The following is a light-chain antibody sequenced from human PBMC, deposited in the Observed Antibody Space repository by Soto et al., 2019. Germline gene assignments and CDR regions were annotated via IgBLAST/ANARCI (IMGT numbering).Light chain of an antibody. V-gene: IGKV3-15*01. J-gene: IGKJ5*01. Sequence: EIVMTQSPDTLDVSRGEGATLSCRASQSVRTKLAWYQQKAGQAPRLLIYGASTRATGIPDRFSGSGSGTEFTLTIRSVQSEDFAVYCCKKYNSWPPIALGQGTRLEIK. CDR1: QSVRTK. CDR3: KKYNSWPPIA. CDR2: GAS.